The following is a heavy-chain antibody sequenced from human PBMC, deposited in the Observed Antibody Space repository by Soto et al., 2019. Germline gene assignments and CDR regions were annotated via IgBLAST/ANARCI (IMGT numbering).Heavy chain of an antibody. D-gene: IGHD5-12*01. CDR1: GFSFNTW. V-gene: IGHV3-74*01. Sequence: EVQLVESGGGVVQPGGSLRLSCAASGFSFNTWMHWVRQAPGKGLVWLSRINSAGSSTTYADSVEGRFFVSRDNAKNTLYLQINSLTADDTAVYYCTRGASGYRIFDYWGQGVLLTV. CDR3: TRGASGYRIFDY. CDR2: INSAGSST. J-gene: IGHJ4*02.